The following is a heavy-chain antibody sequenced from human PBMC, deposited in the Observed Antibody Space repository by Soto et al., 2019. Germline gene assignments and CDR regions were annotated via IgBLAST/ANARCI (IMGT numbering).Heavy chain of an antibody. CDR3: ASTYGDFGDFQN. D-gene: IGHD4-17*01. CDR2: IRNRANSYTT. V-gene: IGHV3-72*01. CDR1: GFTFSDHY. Sequence: EVQLVESGGNLVHPGGSLRLSCAASGFTFSDHYMDWVRQAPGKGLEWVARIRNRANSYTTEYAAAVKARFTISRDGSKNSLYLQMNSLETEDTAVYYCASTYGDFGDFQNWGQGTLVTVPS. J-gene: IGHJ1*01.